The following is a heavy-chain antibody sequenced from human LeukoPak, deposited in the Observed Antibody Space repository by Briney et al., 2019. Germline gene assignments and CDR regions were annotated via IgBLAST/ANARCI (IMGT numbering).Heavy chain of an antibody. CDR1: GFTFSSYA. CDR2: ISYDGSNK. J-gene: IGHJ6*02. D-gene: IGHD2-2*01. V-gene: IGHV3-30-3*01. Sequence: GGSLRLSCAASGFTFSSYAMHRVRQAPGKGLEWVAVISYDGSNKYYADSVKGRFTISRDNSKNTLYLQMNSLRAEDTAVYYCARDRGIEKYLVERYYYYGMDVWGQGTTVTVSS. CDR3: ARDRGIEKYLVERYYYYGMDV.